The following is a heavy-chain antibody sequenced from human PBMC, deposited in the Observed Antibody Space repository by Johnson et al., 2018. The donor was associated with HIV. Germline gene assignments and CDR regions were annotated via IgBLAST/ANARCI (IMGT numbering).Heavy chain of an antibody. J-gene: IGHJ3*02. Sequence: QVQLVESGGGVVQPGRSLRLSCAASGFTFSSYAMHWVRQAPGKGLEWVAVISFDGSNKYYADSVKGRFSISRDNSKNTLYLQMNSLRAEDTAVYYCASHVGSSVGSAFDIWGQGKMVTVSS. V-gene: IGHV3-30*04. CDR1: GFTFSSYA. CDR2: ISFDGSNK. CDR3: ASHVGSSVGSAFDI. D-gene: IGHD6-6*01.